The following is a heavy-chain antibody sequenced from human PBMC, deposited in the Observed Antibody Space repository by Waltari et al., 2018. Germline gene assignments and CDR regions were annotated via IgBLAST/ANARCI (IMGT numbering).Heavy chain of an antibody. J-gene: IGHJ6*02. V-gene: IGHV3-33*01. Sequence: QVQLVESGGGVVQPGRSLRLSCAASGFPFSSYGMHWVRQAHGKGLEWVAVIWYDGSNKYYADSVKGRFTISRDNSKNTLYLQMNSLRAEDTAVYYCARGVYYGSGSDPMVRGYYYGMDVWGQGTTVTVSS. D-gene: IGHD3-10*01. CDR1: GFPFSSYG. CDR3: ARGVYYGSGSDPMVRGYYYGMDV. CDR2: IWYDGSNK.